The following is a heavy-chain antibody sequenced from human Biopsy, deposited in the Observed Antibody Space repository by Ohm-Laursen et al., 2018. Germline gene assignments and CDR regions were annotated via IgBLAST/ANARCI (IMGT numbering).Heavy chain of an antibody. D-gene: IGHD3-22*01. CDR3: ARDRGYYSDRTVPGYFDL. V-gene: IGHV4-59*01. CDR2: VYYTGST. Sequence: GTLSLTCSVSGASINSYYWTCLRQPPGKGLEWIGYVYYTGSTDYNPSLQSRVTISVDTSKNHFSLRLRSVTPADTAIYYCARDRGYYSDRTVPGYFDLWGRGTLVTVSS. CDR1: GASINSYY. J-gene: IGHJ2*01.